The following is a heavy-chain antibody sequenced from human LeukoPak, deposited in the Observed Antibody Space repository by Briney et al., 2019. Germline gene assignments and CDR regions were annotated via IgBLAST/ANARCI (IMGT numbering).Heavy chain of an antibody. Sequence: GGSLRLSCTASGFTFGDYAMSWFRQAPGKGLEWVAVISYDGSNKYYADSVKGRFTISRDNSKNTLYLQMNSLRAEDTAVYYCARGGIAVAGNLGYWGQGTLVTVSS. CDR2: ISYDGSNK. CDR3: ARGGIAVAGNLGY. CDR1: GFTFGDYA. J-gene: IGHJ4*02. D-gene: IGHD6-19*01. V-gene: IGHV3-30*04.